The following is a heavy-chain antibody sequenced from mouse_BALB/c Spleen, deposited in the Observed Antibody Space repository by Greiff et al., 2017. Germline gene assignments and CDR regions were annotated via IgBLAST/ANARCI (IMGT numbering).Heavy chain of an antibody. J-gene: IGHJ4*01. CDR1: GYSITSDYA. CDR3: ARMGNYVDYYAMDY. Sequence: EVKLQESGPGLVKPSQSLSLTCTVTGYSITSDYAWNWIRQFPGNKLEWMGYISYSGSTSYNPSLKSRISITRDTSKNQFFLQLNSVTTEDTATYYCARMGNYVDYYAMDYWGQGTSVTVSS. CDR2: ISYSGST. V-gene: IGHV3-2*02. D-gene: IGHD2-1*01.